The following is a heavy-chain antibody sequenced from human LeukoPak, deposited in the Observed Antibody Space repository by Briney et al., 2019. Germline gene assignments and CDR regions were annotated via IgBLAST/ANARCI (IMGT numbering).Heavy chain of an antibody. V-gene: IGHV4-34*01. CDR1: GGSFSGYC. J-gene: IGHJ4*02. CDR3: ASGQTIVGATGDF. CDR2: INHSGST. Sequence: KPSETLSLTCAVYGGSFSGYCLSWIRQPPGKGLEWIGEINHSGSTNYNPSLKSRVTISVDTSKNQFSLKLSPVTAADTAAYYCASGQTIVGATGDFWGQGTLVTVSS. D-gene: IGHD1-26*01.